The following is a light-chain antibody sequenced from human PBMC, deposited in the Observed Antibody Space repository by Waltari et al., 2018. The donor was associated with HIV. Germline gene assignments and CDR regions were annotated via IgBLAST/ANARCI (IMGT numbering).Light chain of an antibody. V-gene: IGLV2-8*01. J-gene: IGLJ3*02. CDR3: NSYAGSNNWV. Sequence: QSALTQPPSASGSPGQSVTISCTGPSSDGGGSKYVSWYQQHPGKAPKLMIYEVNKRPSGVPDRFSGSKSANTVSLTVSGLQADDEADYYCNSYAGSNNWVFGGGTKLTVL. CDR1: SSDGGGSKY. CDR2: EVN.